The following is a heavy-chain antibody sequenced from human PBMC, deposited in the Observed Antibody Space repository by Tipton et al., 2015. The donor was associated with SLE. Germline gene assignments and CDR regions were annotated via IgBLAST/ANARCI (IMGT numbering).Heavy chain of an antibody. V-gene: IGHV3-66*01. J-gene: IGHJ2*01. D-gene: IGHD1-1*01. CDR2: IYTGGNT. Sequence: SLRLSCAAAGFTVSRNYMSWVRQAPGKGLEWVSVIYTGGNTYYAGSVMGRFTISRDNSKNTLYPQMNSLRAEDTAVYYCARMQQSNWDNWYFDLWGRGTLVTVSA. CDR1: GFTVSRNY. CDR3: ARMQQSNWDNWYFDL.